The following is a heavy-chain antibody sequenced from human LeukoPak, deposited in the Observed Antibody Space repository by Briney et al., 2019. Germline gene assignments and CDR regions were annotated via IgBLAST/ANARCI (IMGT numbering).Heavy chain of an antibody. D-gene: IGHD6-19*01. CDR1: GGSITNANYY. CDR2: IYYSGST. CDR3: ARADSSGWYYLGY. J-gene: IGHJ4*02. Sequence: PSETLSLTCTVSGGSITNANYYWGWIRQPPGKGLEWIGNIYYSGSTYYNPSLKSRVTLSVDTSKNQFSLKLTSVTAADTAVYYCARADSSGWYYLGYWGQGTLVTVSS. V-gene: IGHV4-39*07.